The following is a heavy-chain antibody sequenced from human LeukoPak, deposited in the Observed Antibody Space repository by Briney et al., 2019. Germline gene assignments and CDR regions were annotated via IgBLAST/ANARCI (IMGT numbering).Heavy chain of an antibody. J-gene: IGHJ5*02. CDR3: ARGGGAAGPRGWFDP. V-gene: IGHV1-69*04. CDR2: IIPIFGIA. D-gene: IGHD6-13*01. CDR1: GGTFSSYA. Sequence: ASVKVSCKASGGTFSSYAISWVRQAPGQGLEWMGRIIPIFGIANYAQKFQGRVTITADKSTGTAYMELSSLRSEDTAVYYCARGGGAAGPRGWFDPWGQGTLVTVSS.